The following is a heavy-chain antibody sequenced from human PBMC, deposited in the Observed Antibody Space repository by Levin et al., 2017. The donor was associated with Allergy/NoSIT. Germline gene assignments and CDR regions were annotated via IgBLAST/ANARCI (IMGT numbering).Heavy chain of an antibody. Sequence: GGSLRLSCAASGFTFSSYAMSWVRQAPGKGLEWVSAISGSGGSTYYADSVKGRFTISRDNSKNTLYLQMNSLRAEDTAVYYCAKGGRGTIFGVVITGFDYWGQGTLVTVSS. J-gene: IGHJ4*02. CDR1: GFTFSSYA. V-gene: IGHV3-23*01. CDR2: ISGSGGST. D-gene: IGHD3-3*01. CDR3: AKGGRGTIFGVVITGFDY.